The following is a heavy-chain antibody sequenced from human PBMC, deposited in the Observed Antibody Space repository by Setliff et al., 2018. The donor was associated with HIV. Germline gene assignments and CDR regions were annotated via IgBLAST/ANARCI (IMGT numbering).Heavy chain of an antibody. D-gene: IGHD3-9*01. V-gene: IGHV4-59*11. CDR2: IYYSGIT. CDR1: GGSISSHY. Sequence: SETLSLTCTVSGGSISSHYWSWIRQPPGKGLEWIGYIYYSGITNYNPSLKSRVTISVDTSKNQFSLKLSSVTAADTAVYYCARDRTDYNVLTGQNYYYYGMDVWG. J-gene: IGHJ6*01. CDR3: ARDRTDYNVLTGQNYYYYGMDV.